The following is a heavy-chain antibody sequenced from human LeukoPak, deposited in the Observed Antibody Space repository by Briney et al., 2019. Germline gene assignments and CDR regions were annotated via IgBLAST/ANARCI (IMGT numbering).Heavy chain of an antibody. Sequence: SETLSLTCAVYGGSFSGYYWSWIRQPPGKGLEWIGEINHSGSTNYNPSLKSRVAISVDTSKNQFSLELSSVTAADTAVYYCARGSRRVTMVRGPIGVDPWGQGTLVTVSS. CDR2: INHSGST. D-gene: IGHD3-10*01. V-gene: IGHV4-34*01. CDR1: GGSFSGYY. J-gene: IGHJ5*02. CDR3: ARGSRRVTMVRGPIGVDP.